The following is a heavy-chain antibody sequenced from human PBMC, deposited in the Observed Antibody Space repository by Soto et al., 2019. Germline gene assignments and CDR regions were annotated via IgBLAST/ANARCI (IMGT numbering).Heavy chain of an antibody. J-gene: IGHJ4*02. CDR3: ARRTAVRNFDY. CDR1: GFVFSHYA. CDR2: VSENGDYT. V-gene: IGHV3-23*01. Sequence: EVQLLESGGGLVQPGGSLTVSCAASGFVFSHYAMTWVRQAPGKGLEWVSTVSENGDYTSYADSVKGRFTXSSDXSKXXXXXXXXXXXXXDTAVYYCARRTAVRNFDYWGQGTLVTVSS. D-gene: IGHD3-10*01.